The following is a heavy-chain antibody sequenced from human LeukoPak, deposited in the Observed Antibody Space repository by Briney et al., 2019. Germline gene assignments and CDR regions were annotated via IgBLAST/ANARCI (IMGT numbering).Heavy chain of an antibody. J-gene: IGHJ4*02. CDR2: ISGSGGST. D-gene: IGHD3-10*01. V-gene: IGHV3-23*01. Sequence: GGSLRLSCAASGFTFSSYAMSWVRQAPGKGLEWVSAISGSGGSTYYADSVKGRFTISRDNSKNTLYLQMNSLRAEDTAVYYCARLDVLLWFGEPHYFDYWGQGTLVTVSS. CDR1: GFTFSSYA. CDR3: ARLDVLLWFGEPHYFDY.